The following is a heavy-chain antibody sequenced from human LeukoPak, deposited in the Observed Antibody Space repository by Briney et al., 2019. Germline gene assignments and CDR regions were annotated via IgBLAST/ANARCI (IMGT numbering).Heavy chain of an antibody. J-gene: IGHJ4*02. D-gene: IGHD3-22*01. CDR3: ARLRALSYYDSSGDLYYFEY. Sequence: PSETLSLTCTVSGGSISSYYWSWLRQPPGKGLEWIGFIYYSGITDYNPSPKSRVTISVDTSKNQFSLKLTSVTAADTAVYYCARLRALSYYDSSGDLYYFEYWGQGTLVTVSS. CDR2: IYYSGIT. V-gene: IGHV4-59*01. CDR1: GGSISSYY.